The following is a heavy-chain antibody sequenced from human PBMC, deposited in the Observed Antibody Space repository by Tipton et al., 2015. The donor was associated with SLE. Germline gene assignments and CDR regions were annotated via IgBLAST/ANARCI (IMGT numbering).Heavy chain of an antibody. CDR2: IYYSGST. D-gene: IGHD4/OR15-4a*01. CDR3: ARRQFQVPHYYYYYGLDV. J-gene: IGHJ6*02. V-gene: IGHV4-59*11. CDR1: GGSISSHY. Sequence: TLSLTCTVSGGSISSHYWSWIRQPPGKGLEWIGYIYYSGSTNYNPSLKSRVTISVDTSKNQVSLKMNSVTAADTALYYCARRQFQVPHYYYYYGLDVWGQGTTVTVSS.